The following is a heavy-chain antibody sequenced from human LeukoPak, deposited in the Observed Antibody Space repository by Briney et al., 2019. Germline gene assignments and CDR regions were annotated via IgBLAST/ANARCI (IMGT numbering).Heavy chain of an antibody. CDR1: GFSLSTYG. J-gene: IGHJ4*02. Sequence: PGASLRLSCAASGFSLSTYGVSWVRQPPGKGLEWVSGITGTGGSTYYADSVKGRFTVSRDTSKNTLYLQVNSLRAEDTAIYYCAKDHGTAVAGFYYWGQGTLVTVSS. CDR3: AKDHGTAVAGFYY. V-gene: IGHV3-23*01. D-gene: IGHD6-19*01. CDR2: ITGTGGST.